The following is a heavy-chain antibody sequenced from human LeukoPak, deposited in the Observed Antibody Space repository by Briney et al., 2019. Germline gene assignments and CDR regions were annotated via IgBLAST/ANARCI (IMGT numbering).Heavy chain of an antibody. J-gene: IGHJ3*02. CDR3: ARDRDYYDSSGYRGHAFDI. CDR1: GGSISSYY. Sequence: SETLSLTCTVSGGSISSYYWSWIRQPAGKGLEWIGRIYTSGSTNCNPSLKSRVPMSVDTSKNQFSLKLSSVTAADTAVYYCARDRDYYDSSGYRGHAFDIWGQGTMVTVSS. V-gene: IGHV4-4*07. D-gene: IGHD3-22*01. CDR2: IYTSGST.